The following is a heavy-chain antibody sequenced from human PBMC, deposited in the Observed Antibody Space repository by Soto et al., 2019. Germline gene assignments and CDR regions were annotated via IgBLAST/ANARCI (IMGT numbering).Heavy chain of an antibody. J-gene: IGHJ4*02. CDR2: IKSKTDGGTT. D-gene: IGHD2-15*01. CDR3: TTDPPDPLPFDY. CDR1: GFTFINAW. Sequence: EVQLVESGGGLVKPGGSLRLSCAASGFTFINAWMSWVRQAPGKGLEWVGRIKSKTDGGTTDYAAPVKGRFTISRDDSNNTLYLQMNSLKTEDTAVYYCTTDPPDPLPFDYWCQGTLVTVSS. V-gene: IGHV3-15*01.